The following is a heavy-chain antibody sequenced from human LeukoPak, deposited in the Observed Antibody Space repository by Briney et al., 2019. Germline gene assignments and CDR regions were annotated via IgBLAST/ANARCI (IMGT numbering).Heavy chain of an antibody. V-gene: IGHV4-4*07. CDR1: GGTISSYY. D-gene: IGHD6-19*01. J-gene: IGHJ6*03. CDR3: ARVDIAVAGYMDV. CDR2: IYTSGST. Sequence: SETLSLTCTVSGGTISSYYWSWIRQPAGKGLEWIGRIYTSGSTNYNPSLTSRVTMSVDASKNQFSLKLSSVTAADTAVYYCARVDIAVAGYMDVWGKGTTVTVSS.